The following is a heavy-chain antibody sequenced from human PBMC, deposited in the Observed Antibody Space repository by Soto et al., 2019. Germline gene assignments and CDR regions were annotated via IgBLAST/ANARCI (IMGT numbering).Heavy chain of an antibody. CDR2: IRSKPNTDAT. D-gene: IGHD2-15*01. CDR1: GFTFSDSA. J-gene: IGHJ6*03. CDR3: TRHVDCSGGSCYSGDYYYMDV. Sequence: EVQLVESGGGLVQPGGSLKLSCAASGFTFSDSAMHWVRQASGKGLEWVGRIRSKPNTDATAYAASVKGRFTISRDDSQITAYLQMNSMKTEDTAVYYCTRHVDCSGGSCYSGDYYYMDVWGKGTTVTVSS. V-gene: IGHV3-73*01.